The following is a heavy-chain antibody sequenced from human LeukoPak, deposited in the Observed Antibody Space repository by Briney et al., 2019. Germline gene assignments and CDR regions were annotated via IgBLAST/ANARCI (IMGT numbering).Heavy chain of an antibody. Sequence: SVEVSCKASGGTFSSYAISWVRQAPGQGLEWVGGSFPIFGTANHAQKFQGRVTITADESTSTAYMELSSLRSEDTAVYYCARGSGSYWGLRAFDIWGQGTMVTVSS. V-gene: IGHV1-69*01. CDR1: GGTFSSYA. CDR2: SFPIFGTA. J-gene: IGHJ3*02. D-gene: IGHD1-26*01. CDR3: ARGSGSYWGLRAFDI.